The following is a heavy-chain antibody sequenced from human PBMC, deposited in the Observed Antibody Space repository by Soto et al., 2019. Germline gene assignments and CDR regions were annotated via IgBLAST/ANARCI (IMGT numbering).Heavy chain of an antibody. CDR2: ISSSSSYI. V-gene: IGHV3-21*01. D-gene: IGHD2-8*01. CDR1: GFTFSRYS. Sequence: EVQLVESGGGLVKPGGSLRLSCAASGFTFSRYSMNWVRQAPGKGLEWVSSISSSSSYIYYADSVKGRFNIFRDNAKNSLYLQMNSLRAEDTAVYYCWLYCTNGVVCRGGMDVWGQGTTVTVSS. J-gene: IGHJ6*02. CDR3: WLYCTNGVVCRGGMDV.